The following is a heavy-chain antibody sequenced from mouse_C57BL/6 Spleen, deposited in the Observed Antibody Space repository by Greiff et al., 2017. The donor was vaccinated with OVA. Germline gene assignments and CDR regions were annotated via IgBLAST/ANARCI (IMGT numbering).Heavy chain of an antibody. Sequence: VQLQQSGAELVRPGASVTLSCKASGYTFTDYEMHWVKQTPVHGLEWIGAIDPETGGTAYNQKFKGKAKLTADKSSSTAYMEPRSMTSEDSAVYYCTSGSTFDYWGQGTTLTVSS. CDR2: IDPETGGT. CDR1: GYTFTDYE. CDR3: TSGSTFDY. J-gene: IGHJ2*01. V-gene: IGHV1-15*01. D-gene: IGHD1-1*01.